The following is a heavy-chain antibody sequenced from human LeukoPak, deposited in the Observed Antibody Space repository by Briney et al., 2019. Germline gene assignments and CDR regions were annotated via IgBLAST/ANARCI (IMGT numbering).Heavy chain of an antibody. CDR2: INHSGST. V-gene: IGHV4-34*01. CDR3: ARRRYFDWLLDAFDI. D-gene: IGHD3-9*01. Sequence: PSETLSLTCAVYGGSFSGYYWSWIRQPPGKGLEWIGEINHSGSTNYNPSLKSRVTISVDTSKNQFSLKLSSVTAADTAVYYCARRRYFDWLLDAFDIWGQGTMVTVSS. CDR1: GGSFSGYY. J-gene: IGHJ3*02.